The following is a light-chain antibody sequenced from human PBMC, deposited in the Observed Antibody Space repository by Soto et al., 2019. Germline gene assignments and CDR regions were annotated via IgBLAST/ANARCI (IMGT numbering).Light chain of an antibody. Sequence: IQMPQSPSSLYASIEDRVTITFRASQGIGKALGWYQQTTGTTPKRLIFTASNLQSGVPSRFRGSGSGTDFTLTISRLQPEDFETYYCLQDYNYPRTFGQGTKVDIK. CDR1: QGIGKA. J-gene: IGKJ1*01. V-gene: IGKV1-6*02. CDR2: TAS. CDR3: LQDYNYPRT.